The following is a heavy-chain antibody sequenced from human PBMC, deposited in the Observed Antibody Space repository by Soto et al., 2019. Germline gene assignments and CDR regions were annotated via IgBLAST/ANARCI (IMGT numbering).Heavy chain of an antibody. CDR3: AKDGKQLVSDYYYYYMDV. V-gene: IGHV3-9*01. CDR2: ISWNSGSI. CDR1: GFTFDDYA. Sequence: EVQLVESGGGLVQPGRSLRLSCAASGFTFDDYAMHWVRQAPGKGLEWVSGISWNSGSIGYADSVKGRFTISRDNAKNSLYLQMNSLRAEDTALYYCAKDGKQLVSDYYYYYMDVWGKGTTVTVSS. J-gene: IGHJ6*03. D-gene: IGHD6-13*01.